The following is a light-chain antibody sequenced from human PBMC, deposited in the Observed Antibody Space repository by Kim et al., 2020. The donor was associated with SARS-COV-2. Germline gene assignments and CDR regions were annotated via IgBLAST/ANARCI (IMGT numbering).Light chain of an antibody. CDR1: QSVTSSY. CDR2: GAS. J-gene: IGKJ2*01. Sequence: EIVLTQSPGTLSLSPGERATLSCRAGQSVTSSYLAGYQQKPGQAPRLLIYGASSRATGIPDRFSGSGSGTDFTLTISRLETEDFAVYYCKQYGSSQYTFGQGTKLEI. CDR3: KQYGSSQYT. V-gene: IGKV3-20*01.